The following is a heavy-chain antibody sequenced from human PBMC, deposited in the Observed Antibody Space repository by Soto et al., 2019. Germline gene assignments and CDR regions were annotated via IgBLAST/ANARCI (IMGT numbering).Heavy chain of an antibody. CDR3: ARAYGGNPALFDP. D-gene: IGHD4-17*01. CDR2: IYTGGST. Sequence: GGSLRLSCAASGFTVSSDYMSWVRQAPGKGLEWVSVIYTGGSTYHADSVKGRFTFSRDNSKNTLYLQMNSLRAEDTAVYYCARAYGGNPALFDPWGQGTLVTVSS. CDR1: GFTVSSDY. V-gene: IGHV3-53*01. J-gene: IGHJ5*02.